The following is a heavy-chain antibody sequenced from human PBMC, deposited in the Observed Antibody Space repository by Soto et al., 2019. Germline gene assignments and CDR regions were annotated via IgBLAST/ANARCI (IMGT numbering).Heavy chain of an antibody. CDR2: IIPIFGTA. V-gene: IGHV1-69*13. J-gene: IGHJ6*02. Sequence: SVKVSCKASGGTFSSYAISWVRQAPGQGLEWMGGIIPIFGTANYAQKFQGRVTITADESTSTAYMELSSLRSEDTAVYYCARGHYYDSSGYYSYYYYGMDVWGQGATVTVSS. CDR1: GGTFSSYA. CDR3: ARGHYYDSSGYYSYYYYGMDV. D-gene: IGHD3-22*01.